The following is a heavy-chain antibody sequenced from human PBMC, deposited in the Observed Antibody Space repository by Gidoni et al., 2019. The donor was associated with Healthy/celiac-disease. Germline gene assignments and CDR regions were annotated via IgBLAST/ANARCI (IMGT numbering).Heavy chain of an antibody. CDR1: GFTFSSYR. D-gene: IGHD3-10*01. V-gene: IGHV3-21*01. J-gene: IGHJ4*02. Sequence: EVQLVESGGGLVKPGGSLRLSCAASGFTFSSYRMTWVRQAPGKGLEWVSSISSSGSTIYYADSVKGRFTISRDNAKNSLYLQMNSLRAEDTAVYYCARDAVLLWFGELLYPPPFDYWGQGTLVTVSS. CDR3: ARDAVLLWFGELLYPPPFDY. CDR2: ISSSGSTI.